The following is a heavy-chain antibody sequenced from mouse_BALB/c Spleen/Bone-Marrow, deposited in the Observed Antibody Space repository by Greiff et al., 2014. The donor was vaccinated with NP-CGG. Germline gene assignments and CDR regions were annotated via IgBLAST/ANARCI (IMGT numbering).Heavy chain of an antibody. V-gene: IGHV1-52*01. Sequence: QVQLKESGAELVRPGASVKLSCKASGYTFTSYWMNWVKQRPEQGLEWIGRIDPYDSETHYNQKFKDKAISTVDKSSSTAYMQLSSLTSEDSAVYYCARGRDYDVFSYWGQGTLVTVSA. D-gene: IGHD2-4*01. CDR3: ARGRDYDVFSY. J-gene: IGHJ3*01. CDR1: GYTFTSYW. CDR2: IDPYDSET.